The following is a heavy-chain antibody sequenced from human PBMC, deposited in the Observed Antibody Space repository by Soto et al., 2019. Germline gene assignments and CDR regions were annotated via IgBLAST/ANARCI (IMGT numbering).Heavy chain of an antibody. Sequence: QVQLVESGGGVVQPGRTLRLSCAASGFTFSSYGMHWVRQAPGKGLEWVAVISYDGSNKYYADSVKGRFTISRDNSKNTLYLQMNSLRAEDTAVYYCAKTSGSGSDYHYFDYWGQGTLVTVSS. J-gene: IGHJ4*02. CDR2: ISYDGSNK. CDR1: GFTFSSYG. CDR3: AKTSGSGSDYHYFDY. V-gene: IGHV3-30*18. D-gene: IGHD1-26*01.